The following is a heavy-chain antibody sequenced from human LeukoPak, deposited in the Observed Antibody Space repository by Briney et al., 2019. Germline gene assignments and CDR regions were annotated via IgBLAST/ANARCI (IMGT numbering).Heavy chain of an antibody. CDR3: AKDGSGSYSLYYYYGIDV. CDR2: IGGSGGNT. CDR1: GFTFSTYA. D-gene: IGHD3-10*01. Sequence: HPGGSLRLSCAASGFTFSTYAMSWVRQAPGKGLEWVSVIGGSGGNTYYADSVKGRFTISRDNSSNTLYLQMNSLRAEDTAVYYCAKDGSGSYSLYYYYGIDVWGQGTTVTVSS. J-gene: IGHJ6*02. V-gene: IGHV3-23*01.